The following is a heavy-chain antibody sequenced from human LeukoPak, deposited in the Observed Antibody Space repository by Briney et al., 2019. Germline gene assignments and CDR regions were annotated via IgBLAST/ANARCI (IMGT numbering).Heavy chain of an antibody. CDR1: GDTLSSDS. CDR3: ARPLRLGESQVR. J-gene: IGHJ4*02. Sequence: WGSLRLSCAASGDTLSSDSMNWVRHPPAQGLGSASYVSISSSTIYYSDSVYGRLTTSTVNATNSLYLQMNSLRAEDTAVYYCARPLRLGESQVRWGQGTLVTVSS. V-gene: IGHV3-48*01. D-gene: IGHD3-16*01. CDR2: VSISSSTI.